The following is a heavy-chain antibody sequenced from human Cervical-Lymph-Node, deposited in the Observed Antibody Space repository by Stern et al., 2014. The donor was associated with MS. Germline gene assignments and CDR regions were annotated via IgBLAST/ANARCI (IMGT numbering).Heavy chain of an antibody. CDR2: VYYSGEN. D-gene: IGHD5-12*01. J-gene: IGHJ6*02. CDR1: GDSIISSSFY. V-gene: IGHV4-39*01. CDR3: ARRSGGYQYYYGMEV. Sequence: QVQLQESGPGLVKPSETLSLTCTVSGDSIISSSFYWDWIRQPPGKGLAWLGSVYYSGENYYNPSLASRVTISIDTSTHKFLPTQTAVTAADTAVYYCARRSGGYQYYYGMEVWGRGTTVTVSS.